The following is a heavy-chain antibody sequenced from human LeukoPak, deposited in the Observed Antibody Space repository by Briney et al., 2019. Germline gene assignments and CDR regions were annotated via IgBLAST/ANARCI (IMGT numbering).Heavy chain of an antibody. D-gene: IGHD5-12*01. CDR2: ISSNGYEK. V-gene: IGHV3-30-3*01. Sequence: GGSLRLSCAGSGFDFSSYVIHGVRQAPGKGLEWVAVISSNGYEKEYADSVKGRFTISRDNAKNSLYLQMNSLRDEDTAVYYCARDVRWLRFVFDHWGQGIPVTVSS. CDR3: ARDVRWLRFVFDH. J-gene: IGHJ4*02. CDR1: GFDFSSYV.